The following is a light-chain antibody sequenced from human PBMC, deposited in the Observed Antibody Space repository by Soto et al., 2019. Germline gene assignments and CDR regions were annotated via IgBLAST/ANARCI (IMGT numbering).Light chain of an antibody. V-gene: IGKV1-6*01. J-gene: IGKJ1*01. CDR3: LQYYNYPRT. Sequence: ALQMTRSPSSLSASVGDRVTITCRTSQDIRTELGWCQQKTGKAPKILIYGATILQSGVPLRLSGSGSSTDFTLTNSGLQPEDFANYYCLQYYNYPRTFGQGTKVEVK. CDR2: GAT. CDR1: QDIRTE.